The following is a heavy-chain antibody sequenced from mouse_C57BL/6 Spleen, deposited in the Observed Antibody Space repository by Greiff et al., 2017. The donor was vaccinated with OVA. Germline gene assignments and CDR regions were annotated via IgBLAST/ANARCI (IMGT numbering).Heavy chain of an antibody. CDR1: GFTFTDYY. Sequence: EVQRVESGGGLVQPGGSLSLSCAASGFTFTDYYMSWVRQPPGKALEWLGFIRNKANGYTTEYSASVKGRFTISRDNSQSILYLQMNALRAEDSATYYCARYTWYYFDYWGQGTTLTVSS. J-gene: IGHJ2*01. CDR3: ARYTWYYFDY. CDR2: IRNKANGYTT. V-gene: IGHV7-3*01.